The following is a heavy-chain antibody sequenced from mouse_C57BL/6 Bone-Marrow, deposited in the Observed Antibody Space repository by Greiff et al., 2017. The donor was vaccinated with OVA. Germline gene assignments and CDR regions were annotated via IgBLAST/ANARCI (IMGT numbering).Heavy chain of an antibody. CDR2: IDPSDSYT. Sequence: QVQLQQPGAELVMPGASVKLSCKASGYTFTSYWMHWVKQRPGQGLEWIGEIDPSDSYTNYNQKFKGKSTLTVDKSSSTAYMQLSSLTSADSAVYYCARVMITTRAYFDYWGQGTTLTVSS. CDR1: GYTFTSYW. V-gene: IGHV1-69*01. D-gene: IGHD2-4*01. CDR3: ARVMITTRAYFDY. J-gene: IGHJ2*01.